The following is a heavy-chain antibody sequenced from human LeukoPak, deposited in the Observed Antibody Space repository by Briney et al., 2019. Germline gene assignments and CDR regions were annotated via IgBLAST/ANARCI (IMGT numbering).Heavy chain of an antibody. V-gene: IGHV1-18*04. CDR3: ARVGPYCSSTSCYRLLDY. Sequence: ASVKVSCKASGYTFTSYGISWVRQAPGQGLEWMGWISAYNGNTNYAQKLQGRVTMTTDTSTSTAYMELRSLRSDDTAVHYCARVGPYCSSTSCYRLLDYWGQGTLVTVSS. CDR1: GYTFTSYG. CDR2: ISAYNGNT. J-gene: IGHJ4*02. D-gene: IGHD2-2*01.